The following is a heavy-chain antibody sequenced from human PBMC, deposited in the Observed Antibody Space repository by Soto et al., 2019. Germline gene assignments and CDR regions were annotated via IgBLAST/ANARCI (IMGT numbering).Heavy chain of an antibody. CDR1: GFTFSSYA. V-gene: IGHV3-23*01. CDR3: AKDRESSGHYDAFDI. D-gene: IGHD6-6*01. Sequence: GESLKMSCAASGFTFSSYAMSWVRQAPGKGLEWVSAIGGSGGSTYYADSVKGRFTISRDNSKNTLYLQMNSLRAEDTAVYYCAKDRESSGHYDAFDIWGQGTMVTVS. CDR2: IGGSGGST. J-gene: IGHJ3*02.